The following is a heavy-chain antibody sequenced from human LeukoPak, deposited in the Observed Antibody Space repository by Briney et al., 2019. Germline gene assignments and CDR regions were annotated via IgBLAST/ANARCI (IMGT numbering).Heavy chain of an antibody. CDR1: GFKFSSYW. J-gene: IGHJ4*01. CDR3: VRDNAYTFDY. Sequence: GGSLRLSCAVSGFKFSSYWMNWVRQVPGKGLMWVAHINTNGDSANYADSVKGRFTISRDNAKSMLSLQMNSLRAEDTAIYYCVRDNAYTFDYWGQGTLVTVSS. CDR2: INTNGDSA. D-gene: IGHD5-24*01. V-gene: IGHV3-74*01.